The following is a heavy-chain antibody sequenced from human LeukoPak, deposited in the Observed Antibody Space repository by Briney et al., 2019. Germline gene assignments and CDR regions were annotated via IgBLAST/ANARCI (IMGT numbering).Heavy chain of an antibody. Sequence: GGSLRLSCAASGFTFSSYAMSWVRQAPGKGLEWVSAISGSGGSTYYADSVKGRFTISRDNSKNTLYLQINSLRAEDTAVYYCAKVGIVVVPAANREFDYWGQGTLVTVSS. CDR2: ISGSGGST. V-gene: IGHV3-23*01. CDR1: GFTFSSYA. D-gene: IGHD2-2*03. J-gene: IGHJ4*02. CDR3: AKVGIVVVPAANREFDY.